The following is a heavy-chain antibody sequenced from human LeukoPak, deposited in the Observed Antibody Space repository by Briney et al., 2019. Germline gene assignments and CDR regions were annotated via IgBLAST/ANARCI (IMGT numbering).Heavy chain of an antibody. CDR2: ISGTGNSP. D-gene: IGHD1-26*01. CDR3: AKIVAISGRPREGFDY. V-gene: IGHV3-23*01. Sequence: GGSLRLSCAASGFTFSTYAMSWVRQAPGKGLEWVSAISGTGNSPYYGDSVKGRFTISRDNSKNTLYLQMNSLGAEDTAVYYCAKIVAISGRPREGFDYWGQGTLVTVSS. J-gene: IGHJ4*02. CDR1: GFTFSTYA.